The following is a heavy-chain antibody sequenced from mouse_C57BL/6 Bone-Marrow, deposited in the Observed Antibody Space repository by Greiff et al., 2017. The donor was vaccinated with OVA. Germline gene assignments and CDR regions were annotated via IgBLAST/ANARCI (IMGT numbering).Heavy chain of an antibody. CDR2: IAPETGGT. Sequence: VQLQQSGAELVRPGASVTLSCKASGYTFTDYEMHWVKQTPVHGLEWIGAIAPETGGTAYNQKFKGKAILTADKSSSTAYMELRSLTSEDSAVYYCTRGYSNYDAMDYWGQGTSVTVSA. D-gene: IGHD2-5*01. CDR1: GYTFTDYE. CDR3: TRGYSNYDAMDY. J-gene: IGHJ4*01. V-gene: IGHV1-15*01.